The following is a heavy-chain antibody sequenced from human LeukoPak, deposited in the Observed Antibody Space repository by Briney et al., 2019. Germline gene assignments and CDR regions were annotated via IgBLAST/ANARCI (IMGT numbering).Heavy chain of an antibody. CDR3: AKDPGDQGIAARPNYY. J-gene: IGHJ4*02. D-gene: IGHD6-6*01. Sequence: ASVKVSCKASGYTFTGYYMHWVRQAPGQGLEWMGWINPNSGGTNYAQKFQGRVTMTRDTSISTAYMELSRLRSDDTAVYYCAKDPGDQGIAARPNYYWGQGTLVTVSS. CDR1: GYTFTGYY. V-gene: IGHV1-2*02. CDR2: INPNSGGT.